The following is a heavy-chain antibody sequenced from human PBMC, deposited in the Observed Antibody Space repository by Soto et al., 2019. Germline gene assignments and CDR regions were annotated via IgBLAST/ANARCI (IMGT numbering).Heavy chain of an antibody. D-gene: IGHD2-2*01. CDR1: GGTFSSYT. J-gene: IGHJ3*02. CDR2: IIPILGIA. V-gene: IGHV1-69*08. CDR3: ARDLNQMLLFHDAFDI. Sequence: QVQLVQSGAEVKKPGSSVKVSCKASGGTFSSYTISWVRQAPGQGLEWMGRIIPILGIANYAQKFQGRVTITADKSTSTAYMELSSLRAEDTAVYYCARDLNQMLLFHDAFDIWGQGTMVTVSS.